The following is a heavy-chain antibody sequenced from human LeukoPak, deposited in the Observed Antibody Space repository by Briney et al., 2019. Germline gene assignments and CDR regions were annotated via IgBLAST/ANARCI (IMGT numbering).Heavy chain of an antibody. V-gene: IGHV3-9*01. J-gene: IGHJ5*02. Sequence: PGGSLRLSCAASGFTFGDYAMHWVRQAPGKGLEWVSGISWNSGSIGYADSVKGRFTISRDNAKNSLYLQMNNLRAEDTAFYYCAKSESPHLHYFDNSGSYRNWFDPWGQGTLVTVSS. CDR2: ISWNSGSI. D-gene: IGHD3-22*01. CDR1: GFTFGDYA. CDR3: AKSESPHLHYFDNSGSYRNWFDP.